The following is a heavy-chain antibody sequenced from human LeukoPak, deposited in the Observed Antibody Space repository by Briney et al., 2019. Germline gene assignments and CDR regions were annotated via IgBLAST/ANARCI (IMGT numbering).Heavy chain of an antibody. CDR1: GYTFTSYY. CDR2: INPSGGST. V-gene: IGHV1-46*01. CDR3: ARDHPSGPNYDILTGYYGSDY. Sequence: ASVTVSCKASGYTFTSYYMHWVRQAPGQGLEWMGIINPSGGSTSYAQKFQGRVTMTRDTSTSTVYMELSSLRSEDTAVYYCARDHPSGPNYDILTGYYGSDYWGQGTLVTVSS. J-gene: IGHJ4*02. D-gene: IGHD3-9*01.